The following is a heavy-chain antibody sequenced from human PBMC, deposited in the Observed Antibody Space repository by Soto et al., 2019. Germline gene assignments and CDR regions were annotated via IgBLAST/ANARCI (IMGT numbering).Heavy chain of an antibody. D-gene: IGHD3-9*01. CDR2: IIPILGIA. CDR3: ARSDYDILTGYYDSYYFDY. CDR1: GGTFSSYT. Sequence: SVKVSCKASGGTFSSYTISWVRQAPGQGLEWMGRIIPILGIANYAQKFQGRVTITADKSTSTAYMELSSLSSEDTAVYYCARSDYDILTGYYDSYYFDYWGQGTLVTVSS. V-gene: IGHV1-69*02. J-gene: IGHJ4*02.